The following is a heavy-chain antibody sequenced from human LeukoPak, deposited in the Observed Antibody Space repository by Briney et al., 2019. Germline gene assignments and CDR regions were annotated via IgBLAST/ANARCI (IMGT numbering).Heavy chain of an antibody. J-gene: IGHJ1*01. Sequence: PSETLTLTCTVSGDSMNEYYWSWVRQPPWQGLEWIGYVYYSGSTTYNPSLKSRVNITIDTSKNQFSLTLTSVTAADTAMYYCARNAGKYYRYFQHWGQGTVVSVSS. CDR3: ARNAGKYYRYFQH. V-gene: IGHV4-59*01. D-gene: IGHD2/OR15-2a*01. CDR2: VYYSGST. CDR1: GDSMNEYY.